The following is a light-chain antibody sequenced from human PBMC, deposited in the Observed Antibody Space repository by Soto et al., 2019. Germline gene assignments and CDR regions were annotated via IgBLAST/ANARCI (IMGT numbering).Light chain of an antibody. CDR3: QQYNSYS. Sequence: EIVMTQSPATMSVSPGERATLSCRASQSINSNLAWFQQKPGQAPRLLIYGASTRATGIPARFSASGSGTEFTLTISGMQPDDFATYYCQQYNSYSFGQGTKVDIK. J-gene: IGKJ1*01. V-gene: IGKV3-15*01. CDR2: GAS. CDR1: QSINSN.